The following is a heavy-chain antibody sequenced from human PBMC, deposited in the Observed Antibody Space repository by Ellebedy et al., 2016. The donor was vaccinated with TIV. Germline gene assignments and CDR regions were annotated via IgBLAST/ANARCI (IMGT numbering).Heavy chain of an antibody. CDR2: MNAGNGNA. Sequence: AASVKVSCKASGYTFSSYAIHWVRQAPGQRLEWMGWMNAGNGNARYSQKFQDRVTITRDTSASTAYMELSSLRSEDTAIYYCARDQILEWLLSGLDVWGQGTTVTVS. D-gene: IGHD3-3*01. J-gene: IGHJ6*02. CDR1: GYTFSSYA. V-gene: IGHV1-3*01. CDR3: ARDQILEWLLSGLDV.